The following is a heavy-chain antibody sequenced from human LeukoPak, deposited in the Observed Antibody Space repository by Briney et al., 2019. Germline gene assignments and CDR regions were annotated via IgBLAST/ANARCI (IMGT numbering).Heavy chain of an antibody. J-gene: IGHJ5*02. V-gene: IGHV4-59*01. CDR1: GGSISSYY. CDR3: ARWTTRVWFDP. CDR2: IYYSGST. D-gene: IGHD4-17*01. Sequence: SETLSLTCTVSGGSISSYYWRWIRQPPGKGLELIGYIYYSGSTDYNPSLKSRVTISVDTSKNQFSLKLISVTAADTAVYYCARWTTRVWFDPWGQGILVTVSS.